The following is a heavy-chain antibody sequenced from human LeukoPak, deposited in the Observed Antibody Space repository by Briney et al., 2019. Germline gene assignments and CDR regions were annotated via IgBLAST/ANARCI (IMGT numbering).Heavy chain of an antibody. CDR3: ARDPVDHSDYDFWSGYSGSDAFDI. CDR2: ISAYNGNT. CDR1: GFTFSSYA. V-gene: IGHV1-18*01. J-gene: IGHJ3*02. D-gene: IGHD3-3*01. Sequence: GGSLRLSCAASGFTFSSYAISWVRQAPGQGLEWMGWISAYNGNTNYAQKLQGRVTMTTDTSTSTAYMELRSLRSDDTAVYYCARDPVDHSDYDFWSGYSGSDAFDIWGQGTMVTVSS.